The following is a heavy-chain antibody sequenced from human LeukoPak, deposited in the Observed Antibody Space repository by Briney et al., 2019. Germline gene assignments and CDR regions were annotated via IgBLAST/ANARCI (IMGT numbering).Heavy chain of an antibody. CDR2: IYHSGST. J-gene: IGHJ4*02. CDR3: ARLDYGSGSYYPYYFDY. Sequence: SETLSLTCAVSGYSISSGYYWGWIRQPPGKGLEWIGSIYHSGSTYYNPSLKSRVTISVDTSKNQFSLKLSSVPAADTAVYYCARLDYGSGSYYPYYFDYWGQGTLVTVSS. D-gene: IGHD3-10*01. V-gene: IGHV4-38-2*01. CDR1: GYSISSGYY.